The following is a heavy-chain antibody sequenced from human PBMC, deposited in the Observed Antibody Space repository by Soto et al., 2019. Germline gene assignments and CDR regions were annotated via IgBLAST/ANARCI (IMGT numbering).Heavy chain of an antibody. Sequence: TLSLNCTVSGGSISSGDYYWSWIRQPPGKGLEWIGYIYYSGSTYYNPSLKSRVTISVDTSKNQFSLKLSSVTAADTAVYYCAREAADGNIGYYYYGMDVWGQGTTVTVSS. CDR3: AREAADGNIGYYYYGMDV. J-gene: IGHJ6*02. CDR1: GGSISSGDYY. CDR2: IYYSGST. D-gene: IGHD6-13*01. V-gene: IGHV4-30-4*01.